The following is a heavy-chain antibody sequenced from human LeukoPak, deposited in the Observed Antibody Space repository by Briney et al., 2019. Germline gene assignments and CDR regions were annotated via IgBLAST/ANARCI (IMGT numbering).Heavy chain of an antibody. CDR2: ISYDGNEK. V-gene: IGHV3-30*03. CDR3: ARMGEGDY. CDR1: GFTFSNYG. J-gene: IGHJ4*02. D-gene: IGHD5-24*01. Sequence: GGSLRLSCAASGFTFSNYGMHWVRQAPGKGLEWVAVISYDGNEKYYADSVKGRFTISRDNAKNTLYLQMNSLRAEDTAVYYCARMGEGDYWGQGTLVTVSS.